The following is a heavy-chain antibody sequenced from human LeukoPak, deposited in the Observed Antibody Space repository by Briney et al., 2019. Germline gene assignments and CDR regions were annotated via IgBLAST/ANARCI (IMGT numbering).Heavy chain of an antibody. D-gene: IGHD6-13*01. Sequence: GGSLRLSCVGYGFTFSSYWMSWVRQAPGEGLECVANIKQHGSEKYYVDSVKGRFTISRDDAKNSLYLEMNSLRAEDTAVYYCAKSPEQQLVWRGWFDPWGQGTLVTVSS. CDR2: IKQHGSEK. J-gene: IGHJ5*02. V-gene: IGHV3-7*01. CDR3: AKSPEQQLVWRGWFDP. CDR1: GFTFSSYW.